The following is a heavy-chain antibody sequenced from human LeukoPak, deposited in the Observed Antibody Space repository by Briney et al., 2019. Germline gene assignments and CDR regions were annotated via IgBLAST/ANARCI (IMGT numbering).Heavy chain of an antibody. J-gene: IGHJ4*02. CDR2: ISSSSSYI. CDR3: ARRQRGYYDSSGYGINFDY. CDR1: GFTFSSYA. D-gene: IGHD3-22*01. V-gene: IGHV3-21*01. Sequence: GGSLRLSCAASGFTFSSYAMSWVRQAPGKGLEWVSSISSSSSYIYYADSVKGRFTISRDNAKNSLYLQMNSLRAEDTAVYYCARRQRGYYDSSGYGINFDYWGQGTLVTVSS.